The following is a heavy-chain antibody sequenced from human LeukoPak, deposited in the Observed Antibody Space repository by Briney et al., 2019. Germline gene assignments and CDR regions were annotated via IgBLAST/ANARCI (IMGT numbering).Heavy chain of an antibody. CDR3: ARDLPYYYDSSGFDP. Sequence: YIYYSGSTYYNPSLKSRVTISVDTSKNQFSLKLSSVTAADTAVYYCARDLPYYYDSSGFDPWGQGTLVTVSS. CDR2: IYYSGST. J-gene: IGHJ5*02. V-gene: IGHV4-30-4*01. D-gene: IGHD3-22*01.